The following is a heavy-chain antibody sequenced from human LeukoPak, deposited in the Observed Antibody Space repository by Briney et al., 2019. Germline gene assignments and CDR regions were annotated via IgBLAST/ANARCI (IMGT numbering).Heavy chain of an antibody. CDR1: DASISSYY. Sequence: SETLSLTCTVSDASISSYYWSWIRQPPGKGLEWLGFISYTGSTNYNPSLKSRVTISLDTSKNRFSLNLRSVTAADAAVYYCAVGLVGTITQFDYWGQGTPVIVSS. V-gene: IGHV4-59*03. J-gene: IGHJ4*02. D-gene: IGHD1-14*01. CDR2: ISYTGST. CDR3: AVGLVGTITQFDY.